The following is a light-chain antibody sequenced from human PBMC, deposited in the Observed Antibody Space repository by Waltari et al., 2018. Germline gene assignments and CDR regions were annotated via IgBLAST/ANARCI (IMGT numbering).Light chain of an antibody. J-gene: IGKJ1*01. Sequence: EIVMTQSPATLSVSPGERATLSCRASQSVDGNLAWFQQKPGQAPRLLIYGVSTRASGVPARFRASESGTDFTLTISSLQSKDSAVYYCQQYNNWPRTFGQGTKVEIK. CDR3: QQYNNWPRT. CDR1: QSVDGN. CDR2: GVS. V-gene: IGKV3-15*01.